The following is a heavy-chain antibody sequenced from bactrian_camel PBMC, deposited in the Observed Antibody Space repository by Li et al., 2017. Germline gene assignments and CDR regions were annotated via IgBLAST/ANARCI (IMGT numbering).Heavy chain of an antibody. CDR1: GYASVRKC. V-gene: IGHV3S55*01. D-gene: IGHD4*01. J-gene: IGHJ4*01. CDR2: IGSSGST. Sequence: HVQLVESGGGSVQAVGSLRLPCAASGYASVRKCMGWFRQAPGKEREGVAIIGSSGSTGYADSVKGRFTISKDNAKNTLYLQMDHLKTEDTAMYYCAASRLGSTINWRQERRWGYSRQGTQVTVS. CDR3: AASRLGSTINWRQERRWGY.